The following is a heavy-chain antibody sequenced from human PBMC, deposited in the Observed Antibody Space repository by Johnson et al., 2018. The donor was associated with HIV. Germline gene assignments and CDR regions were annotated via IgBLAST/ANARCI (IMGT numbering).Heavy chain of an antibody. D-gene: IGHD3-10*01. V-gene: IGHV3-20*04. J-gene: IGHJ3*02. Sequence: EVQLVESGGGLVQPGGSLRLSCAASGFTFSSYAMSWVRQAPGKGLEWVSGINWNGGSTGYADSVKGRFTISRDNAKNSLYLQMNSLRAEDTAVYYCARRLWFGELSPPDAFDIWGQGTMVTVSS. CDR1: GFTFSSYA. CDR3: ARRLWFGELSPPDAFDI. CDR2: INWNGGST.